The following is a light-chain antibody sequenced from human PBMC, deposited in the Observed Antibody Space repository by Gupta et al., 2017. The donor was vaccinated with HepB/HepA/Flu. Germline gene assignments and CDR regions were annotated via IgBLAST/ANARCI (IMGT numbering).Light chain of an antibody. CDR3: QHYNNYWT. Sequence: DIQMTKSPSTLSASVGDRVTITCRPSQSISRWLTWYQQKPGKAPKLLIYKASRLESGVPSTFSGSGFGTEFTLTISMLQPDDFATYYCQHYNNYWTFGLGTKVEFK. CDR1: QSISRW. J-gene: IGKJ1*01. CDR2: KAS. V-gene: IGKV1-5*03.